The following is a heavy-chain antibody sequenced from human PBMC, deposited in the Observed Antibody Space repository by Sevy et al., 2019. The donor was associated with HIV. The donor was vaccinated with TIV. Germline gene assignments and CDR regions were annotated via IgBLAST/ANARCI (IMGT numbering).Heavy chain of an antibody. D-gene: IGHD1-26*01. CDR2: TSYDGSHK. CDR3: ARGENNDEFFQY. Sequence: GGSLRLSCAASGFIFSNFAMHWVRQAPGKGLEWVAVTSYDGSHKYYADSVKGRFTVSRDNSRNILCLEMNSLRRDDTSVYYCARGENNDEFFQYWGQGTLVTVSS. CDR1: GFIFSNFA. V-gene: IGHV3-30*04. J-gene: IGHJ1*01.